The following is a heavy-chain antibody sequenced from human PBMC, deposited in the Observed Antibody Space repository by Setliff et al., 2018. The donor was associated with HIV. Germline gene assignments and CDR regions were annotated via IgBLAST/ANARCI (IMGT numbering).Heavy chain of an antibody. J-gene: IGHJ4*02. D-gene: IGHD5-12*01. CDR3: ARGGLGDGYNRDS. CDR1: GVSFSDYY. Sequence: SETLSLTCAVYGVSFSDYYRGWIRQPPGKGLEWIGEINHSGTTNYNPSLKSRVTISVDTSKKQFSLKLNSVTAADTAVYYCARGGLGDGYNRDSWGQGTLVTVS. CDR2: INHSGTT. V-gene: IGHV4-34*01.